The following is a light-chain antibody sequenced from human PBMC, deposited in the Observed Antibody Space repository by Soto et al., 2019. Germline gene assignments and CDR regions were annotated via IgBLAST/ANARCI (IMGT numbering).Light chain of an antibody. CDR2: KAS. Sequence: DIHMTQSPSTLSASVGDRVTITCRASQSISSWLAWYHQKPGKAPKVLIYKASGLQSGVPSRFSGSGSGTDFTLTISSLQPDDFANYYCQQYNSYSRTFGQRTKLEIK. V-gene: IGKV1-5*03. J-gene: IGKJ2*01. CDR3: QQYNSYSRT. CDR1: QSISSW.